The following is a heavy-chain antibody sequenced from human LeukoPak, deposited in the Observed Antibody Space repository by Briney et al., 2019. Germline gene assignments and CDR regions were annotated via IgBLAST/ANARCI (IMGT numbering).Heavy chain of an antibody. V-gene: IGHV1-46*01. CDR2: INPSGGST. CDR1: GYTFTSYY. J-gene: IGHJ4*02. CDR3: ARDSEHDYFDY. Sequence: ASVKVSCKASGYTFTSYYMHWVRQAPGQGLEWTGIINPSGGSTSYAQKFQGRVTMTRDTSTSTVYMELSSLRSEDTAVYYCARDSEHDYFDYWGQGTLVTVSS. D-gene: IGHD1-26*01.